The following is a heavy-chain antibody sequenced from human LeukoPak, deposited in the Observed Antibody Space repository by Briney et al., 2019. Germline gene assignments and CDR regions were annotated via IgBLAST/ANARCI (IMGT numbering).Heavy chain of an antibody. CDR2: ISSSSSYI. CDR1: GFTFSSYS. D-gene: IGHD6-19*01. J-gene: IGHJ4*02. Sequence: GGSLRLSCAASGFTFSSYSMNWVRQAPGKGLEWVSSISSSSSYISYADSVKGRFTISRDNAKNSPYLQMNSLRAEDTAVYYCAMQHSSGSKYFDYWGQGTLVTVSS. V-gene: IGHV3-21*01. CDR3: AMQHSSGSKYFDY.